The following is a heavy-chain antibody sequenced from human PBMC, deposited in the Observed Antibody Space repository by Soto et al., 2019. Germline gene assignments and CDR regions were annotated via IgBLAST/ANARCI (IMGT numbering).Heavy chain of an antibody. CDR1: GLTLRSYA. Sequence: GSSLRYSCAAFGLTLRSYAMHWGRRGPGKALEGVAVISFDGSNKHYADSVKGRFTISRDNSKNTLYLQMNSLRAEDTAVYFWLRDRRIPPRTYYVHYRMDV. J-gene: IGHJ6*01. D-gene: IGHD1-26*01. CDR3: LRDRRIPPRTYYVHYRMDV. CDR2: ISFDGSNK. V-gene: IGHV3-30-3*01.